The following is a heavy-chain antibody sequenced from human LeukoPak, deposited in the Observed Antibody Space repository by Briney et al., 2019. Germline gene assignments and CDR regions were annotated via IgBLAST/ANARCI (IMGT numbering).Heavy chain of an antibody. CDR3: ARHRDYYDT. Sequence: TSETLSLTCTVSGGSISSSSYFWDWIRQSPGKGLEWIGYIYSSGSANYNPSLKSRVIISGDTSKNQISLNLTSVTAADTALYFCARHRDYYDTWGHGTLVTVSS. CDR1: GGSISSSSYF. J-gene: IGHJ4*01. CDR2: IYSSGSA. D-gene: IGHD3-22*01. V-gene: IGHV4-39*01.